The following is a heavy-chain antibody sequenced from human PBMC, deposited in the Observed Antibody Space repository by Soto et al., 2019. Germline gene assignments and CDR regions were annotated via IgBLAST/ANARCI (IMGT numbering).Heavy chain of an antibody. CDR1: GFTFSSYA. V-gene: IGHV3-23*01. CDR2: ISDSGGST. J-gene: IGHJ4*02. Sequence: WGSLRLSCAASGFTFSSYATSWVRQAPGKGLEWVSAISDSGGSTYYADSVKGRFTISRDNSKNTLYLQMNSLRAEDTAVYYCAFSSSPFDYWGQGTLVTLS. CDR3: AFSSSPFDY.